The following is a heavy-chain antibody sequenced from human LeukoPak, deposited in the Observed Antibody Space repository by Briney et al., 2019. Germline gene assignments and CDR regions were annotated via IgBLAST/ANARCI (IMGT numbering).Heavy chain of an antibody. J-gene: IGHJ4*02. CDR3: ARSGSIVVVPLDY. Sequence: ASVKVSCKASGYTFTSYGISWVRQAPGQGHEWMGWISAYNGNTNYAQKFQGRVTMTRDTSTSTVYMELSSLRSEDTAVYYCARSGSIVVVPLDYWGQGTLVTVSS. CDR2: ISAYNGNT. V-gene: IGHV1-18*01. D-gene: IGHD3-22*01. CDR1: GYTFTSYG.